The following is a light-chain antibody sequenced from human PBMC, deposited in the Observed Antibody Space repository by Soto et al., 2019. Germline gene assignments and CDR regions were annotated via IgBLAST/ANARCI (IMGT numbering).Light chain of an antibody. J-gene: IGKJ1*01. Sequence: EIVLTQSPGTLSSSPGERATLSCRASQSLSSSYLAWYQQKPGQAPRLLIYGTSIRATGIPDRFSGSGSGTDFTLTITRLEPEDFAVYYCQRFGTSPPWTFGQGTKVDIK. CDR2: GTS. CDR3: QRFGTSPPWT. CDR1: QSLSSSY. V-gene: IGKV3-20*01.